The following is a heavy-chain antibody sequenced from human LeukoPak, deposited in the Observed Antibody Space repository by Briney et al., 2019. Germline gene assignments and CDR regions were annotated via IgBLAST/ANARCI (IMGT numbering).Heavy chain of an antibody. J-gene: IGHJ1*01. D-gene: IGHD2-15*01. CDR3: AKDLWAASLVVPVPFFQH. CDR1: GFTFDDYA. V-gene: IGHV3-9*01. Sequence: GGSLRLSCAASGFTFDDYAMHWVRQPPGKGLEWVSGISWNGSTIGYADSVKGRFTISRDNAKNSLYLQMDSLRAEDTALYYCAKDLWAASLVVPVPFFQHWGQGTLVTVSS. CDR2: ISWNGSTI.